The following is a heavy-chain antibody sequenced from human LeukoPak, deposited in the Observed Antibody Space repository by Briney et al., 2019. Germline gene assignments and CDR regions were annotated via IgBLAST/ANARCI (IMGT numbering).Heavy chain of an antibody. V-gene: IGHV3-74*01. CDR2: IKSDGSST. CDR3: AREEGDGYNWFWFDP. D-gene: IGHD5-24*01. J-gene: IGHJ5*02. CDR1: GFTFSSYW. Sequence: PGGSLRLSCAASGFTFSSYWMHWVRQAPGKGLVWVSRIKSDGSSTSYADSVKGRFTISRDNAKNTLYLQMNSLRAEDTAVYYCAREEGDGYNWFWFDPWGQGTLVTVSS.